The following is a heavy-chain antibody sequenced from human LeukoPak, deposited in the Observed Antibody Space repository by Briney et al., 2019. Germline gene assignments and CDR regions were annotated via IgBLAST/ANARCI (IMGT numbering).Heavy chain of an antibody. Sequence: GRSLRLSCAASGFTFSSYAMHWVRQAPGKGLEWVSYISPSGTTISYADSVKGRFTISRDKAKNSLYLQMNSLRDDDTAVYYCARSVGGTAADLDYWGQGTLVTVSS. V-gene: IGHV3-48*02. J-gene: IGHJ4*02. CDR2: ISPSGTTI. CDR3: ARSVGGTAADLDY. D-gene: IGHD1-26*01. CDR1: GFTFSSYA.